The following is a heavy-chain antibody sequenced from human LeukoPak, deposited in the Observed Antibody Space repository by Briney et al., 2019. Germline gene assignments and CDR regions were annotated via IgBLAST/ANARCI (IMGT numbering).Heavy chain of an antibody. Sequence: GSLRLSCAASGFTFSSYGMHWVRQAPGKGLEWVAVISYDGSNKYYADSVKGRFTISRDNSKNTLYLQMNSLRAEDTAVYYCAKGQRNHPFGQWPTSIDWGQGTLVTVSS. CDR1: GFTFSSYG. CDR2: ISYDGSNK. J-gene: IGHJ1*01. CDR3: AKGQRNHPFGQWPTSID. V-gene: IGHV3-30*18. D-gene: IGHD1-14*01.